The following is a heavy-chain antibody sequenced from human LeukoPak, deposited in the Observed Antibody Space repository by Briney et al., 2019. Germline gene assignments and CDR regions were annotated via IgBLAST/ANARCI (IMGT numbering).Heavy chain of an antibody. V-gene: IGHV3-7*04. CDR2: MKQDGSEK. D-gene: IGHD4-11*01. CDR1: GFTLSSYW. CDR3: AREDYIDAFDI. Sequence: GGSLTLPCAASGFTLSSYWMSWLRQAPGKGLEWVANMKQDGSEKYYVDSVKGRFTISRDHAKNLLYLQMNSLRAEDTAVYYCAREDYIDAFDIWGQGTMVTVSS. J-gene: IGHJ3*02.